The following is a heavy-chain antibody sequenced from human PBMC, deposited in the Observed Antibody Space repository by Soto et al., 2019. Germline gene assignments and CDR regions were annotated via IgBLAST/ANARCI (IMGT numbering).Heavy chain of an antibody. V-gene: IGHV4-31*03. Sequence: PSETLSLTCTVSGGSTNRGGYYWNWIRQHPGKGLEWLGYISYTGSTYYNPSLGNRITIPGGTSKNQFSLKLSSVTAADTAVYYCARAHYDILTGYYRTSPSDAFDIWGQGTMVTVSS. CDR2: ISYTGST. CDR1: GGSTNRGGYY. D-gene: IGHD3-9*01. J-gene: IGHJ3*02. CDR3: ARAHYDILTGYYRTSPSDAFDI.